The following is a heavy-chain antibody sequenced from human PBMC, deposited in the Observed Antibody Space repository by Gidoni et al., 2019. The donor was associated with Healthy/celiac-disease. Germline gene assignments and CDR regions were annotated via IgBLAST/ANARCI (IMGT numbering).Heavy chain of an antibody. D-gene: IGHD1-26*01. CDR3: ARALEWELQGPFDL. Sequence: QVQLVESGGGVVQAGRSLRLSCAACGLTVSSYAMHWVRQAPGKGLEWVAVISYDGSNQYYADSVKGRFTISRDNSKNTLYLQMNSLRAEDTAVYYCARALEWELQGPFDLWGRGTLVTVSS. J-gene: IGHJ2*01. CDR2: ISYDGSNQ. V-gene: IGHV3-30-3*01. CDR1: GLTVSSYA.